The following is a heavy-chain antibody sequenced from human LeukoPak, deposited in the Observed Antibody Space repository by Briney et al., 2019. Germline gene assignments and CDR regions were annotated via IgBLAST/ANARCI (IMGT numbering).Heavy chain of an antibody. CDR3: TTGGSYFFDY. J-gene: IGHJ4*02. Sequence: GGSLRLSCAASGFTFSTYWMHWVRQAPGKGLVWVSRINGEGSVTKYTDSVKGRFTISRDNAKNTVYLQMNSLRAEDTAVYYCTTGGSYFFDYWGQGTLVTVSS. CDR2: INGEGSVT. D-gene: IGHD1-1*01. CDR1: GFTFSTYW. V-gene: IGHV3-74*01.